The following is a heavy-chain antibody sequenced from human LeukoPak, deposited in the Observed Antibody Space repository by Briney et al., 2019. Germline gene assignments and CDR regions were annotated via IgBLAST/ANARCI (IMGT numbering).Heavy chain of an antibody. Sequence: GGSLRLSCAASGFTFSSYAMSWVRQAPGKGLEWVSAISGSGGSTYYADSVKGRFTISRDDSKNTLYLQMNSLRAEDTAVYYCAKDEALSIFGVVATSYFDYWGQGTLVTVSS. J-gene: IGHJ4*02. D-gene: IGHD3-3*01. CDR3: AKDEALSIFGVVATSYFDY. V-gene: IGHV3-23*01. CDR2: ISGSGGST. CDR1: GFTFSSYA.